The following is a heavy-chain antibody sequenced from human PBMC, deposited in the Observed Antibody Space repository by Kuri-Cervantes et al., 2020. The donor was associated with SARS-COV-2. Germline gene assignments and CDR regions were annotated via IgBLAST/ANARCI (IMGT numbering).Heavy chain of an antibody. CDR3: AKDYYYDSSGYPRVVVDY. V-gene: IGHV3-23*01. CDR2: ISGSGGST. D-gene: IGHD3-22*01. CDR1: GFTFSSYA. J-gene: IGHJ4*02. Sequence: ESLKISCAASGFTFSSYAMSWVRQAPGKGLEWVSAISGSGGSTYYADSVKGRFTISRDNSKNTLYLQMNSLRAEDTAVYYCAKDYYYDSSGYPRVVVDYWGQGTLVTVSS.